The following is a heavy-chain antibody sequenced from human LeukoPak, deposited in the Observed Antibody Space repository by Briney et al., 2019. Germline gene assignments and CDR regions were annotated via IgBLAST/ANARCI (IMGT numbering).Heavy chain of an antibody. CDR2: IYQSGIT. D-gene: IGHD6-19*01. J-gene: IGHJ4*02. CDR1: GDSISRGNY. CDR3: ARDPRPRGGWFYFDY. V-gene: IGHV4-4*02. Sequence: PSETLSLTCGVSGDSISRGNYWNWVRQFPGKGLEWIGDIYQSGITNYNPSLKRRVTMSLDKSKNEFSLSLHSMTAADTAVYFCARDPRPRGGWFYFDYWGQGILVTVSS.